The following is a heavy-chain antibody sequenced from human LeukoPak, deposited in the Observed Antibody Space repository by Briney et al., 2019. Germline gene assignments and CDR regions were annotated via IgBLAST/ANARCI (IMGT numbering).Heavy chain of an antibody. CDR1: GFTFSSYA. CDR3: AKDPQTVVVAATLWFDP. CDR2: ISGSGGST. Sequence: GSLRLSCAASGFTFSSYAMSWVRQAPGKGLEWVSAISGSGGSTYYADSVKGRFTISRDNSKNTLYLQMNSLRAGDTAVYYCAKDPQTVVVAATLWFDPWGQGTLVTVSS. V-gene: IGHV3-23*01. J-gene: IGHJ5*02. D-gene: IGHD2-15*01.